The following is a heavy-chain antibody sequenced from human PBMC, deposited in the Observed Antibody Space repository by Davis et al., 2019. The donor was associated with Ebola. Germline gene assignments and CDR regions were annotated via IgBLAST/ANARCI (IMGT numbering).Heavy chain of an antibody. Sequence: ASVKVSCKASGYTFTSYAMNWVRQAPGQGLEWMGWINTNTGNPTYAQGFTGRFVFSLDTSVSTAYLQISSLKAEDTAVYYCARDQGKEYYYDSSGYRGGDAFDIWGQGTMVTVSS. V-gene: IGHV7-4-1*02. CDR3: ARDQGKEYYYDSSGYRGGDAFDI. CDR1: GYTFTSYA. J-gene: IGHJ3*02. D-gene: IGHD3-22*01. CDR2: INTNTGNP.